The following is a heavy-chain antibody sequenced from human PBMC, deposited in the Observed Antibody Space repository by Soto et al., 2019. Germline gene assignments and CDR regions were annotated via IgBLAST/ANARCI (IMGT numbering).Heavy chain of an antibody. J-gene: IGHJ4*02. CDR1: GFTFDDYT. Sequence: EVQLVESGGVVVQPGGSLRLSCAASGFTFDDYTMHWVRQAPGKGLEWVSLISWDGGSTYYADSVKGRFTISRDNSKNFLYLQMNSLRTEDTALYYCAKGFSPSVAGTWWGARYFDYWGQGTLVTVSS. V-gene: IGHV3-43*01. D-gene: IGHD6-19*01. CDR2: ISWDGGST. CDR3: AKGFSPSVAGTWWGARYFDY.